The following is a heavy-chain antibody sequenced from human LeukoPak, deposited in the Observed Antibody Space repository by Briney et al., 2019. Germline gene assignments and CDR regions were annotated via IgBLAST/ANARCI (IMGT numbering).Heavy chain of an antibody. D-gene: IGHD3-9*01. V-gene: IGHV3-30*02. CDR2: IRYDGSKE. CDR3: VRDTITYDIFTGSPDY. CDR1: GFTFSKYG. Sequence: GGSLRLSCEVSGFTFSKYGMHWVRQAPGKGLEWVSTIRYDGSKEYYADSVKGRFTISRDNSGNTLFLQMDSLGAEDTAVYYCVRDTITYDIFTGSPDYWGQGTLVIVSS. J-gene: IGHJ4*02.